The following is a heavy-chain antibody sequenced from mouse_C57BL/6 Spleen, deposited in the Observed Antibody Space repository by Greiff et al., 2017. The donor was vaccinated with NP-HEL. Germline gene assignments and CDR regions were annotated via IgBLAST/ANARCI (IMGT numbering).Heavy chain of an antibody. Sequence: QVHVKQSGAELVKPGASVKLSCKASGYTFTEYTIHWVKQRSGQGLEWIGWFYPGSGSIKYNEKFKDKATLTADKSSSTVYMELSRLTSEDSAVYFCARHEEGAGPGDYWGQGTTLTVSS. CDR1: GYTFTEYT. J-gene: IGHJ2*01. D-gene: IGHD3-1*01. CDR3: ARHEEGAGPGDY. V-gene: IGHV1-62-2*01. CDR2: FYPGSGSI.